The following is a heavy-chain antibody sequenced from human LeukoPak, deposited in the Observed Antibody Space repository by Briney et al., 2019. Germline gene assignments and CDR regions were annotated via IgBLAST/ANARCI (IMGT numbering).Heavy chain of an antibody. CDR2: IDWDDDK. CDR3: AREYYYGSGSYRLFDY. Sequence: SGPALVKPTQTLTLTCTFSGFSLSTSGMCVSWIRQPPGKALEWLARIDWDDDKYYSTSLKTRLTISKDTSKNQVVPTMTNMDPVDTATYYCAREYYYGSGSYRLFDYWGQGTLVAVYS. J-gene: IGHJ4*02. V-gene: IGHV2-70*11. CDR1: GFSLSTSGMC. D-gene: IGHD3-10*01.